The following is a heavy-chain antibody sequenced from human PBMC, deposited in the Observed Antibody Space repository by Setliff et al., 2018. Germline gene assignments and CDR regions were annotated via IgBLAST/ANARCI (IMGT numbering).Heavy chain of an antibody. CDR3: ARDRGGTNPWFDF. V-gene: IGHV3-21*04. CDR1: GFTFSSYS. Sequence: GGSLRLSCAASGFTFSSYSMNWVRQAPGKGPEWVSSISSSSSYIYYADSVKGRFTISRDNAKNTLYLHLSSLRVEDTATYYCARDRGGTNPWFDFWGQGTQVTVSS. J-gene: IGHJ5*01. CDR2: ISSSSSYI. D-gene: IGHD3-10*01.